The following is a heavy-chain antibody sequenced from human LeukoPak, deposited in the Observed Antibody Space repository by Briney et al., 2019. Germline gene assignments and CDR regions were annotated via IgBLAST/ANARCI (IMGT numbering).Heavy chain of an antibody. CDR3: ARGRRGIRTLGY. CDR2: ININSGGI. CDR1: GYTFIDYW. V-gene: IGHV1-2*06. D-gene: IGHD1-26*01. Sequence: ASVRVSCKTSGYTFIDYWIHWVRQAPGQGLEWMGRININSGGINYAQKFQGRVTMTRATSISTAYMELSSLRSEDTSVYYCARGRRGIRTLGYWGQGTLVTVSS. J-gene: IGHJ4*02.